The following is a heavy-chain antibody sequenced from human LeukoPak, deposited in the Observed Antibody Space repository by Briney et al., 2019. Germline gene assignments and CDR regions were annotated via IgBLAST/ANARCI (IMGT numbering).Heavy chain of an antibody. CDR2: ISGSGGST. V-gene: IGHV3-23*01. CDR3: AKDRAGFYILVYAMV. D-gene: IGHD2-8*01. Sequence: GGSLRLSCAASGFTFSSYWMSWVRQAPGKGLEWVSAISGSGGSTYYADSVKGRFTISRDNSKNTLYLQMNSLRAEDTAVYYCAKDRAGFYILVYAMVWGQGTLVTVSS. CDR1: GFTFSSYW. J-gene: IGHJ4*02.